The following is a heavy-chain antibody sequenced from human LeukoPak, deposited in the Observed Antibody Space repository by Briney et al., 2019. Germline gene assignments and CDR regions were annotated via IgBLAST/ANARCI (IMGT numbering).Heavy chain of an antibody. CDR1: GFIFSDFY. Sequence: GGSLRLSCAASGFIFSDFYMSWLRQTPGKGPEWISYISMNGSTMSHADSVKGRFTISRDNAKDSLYLQMNSLGAEDTAVYYCAKGHTYGMIWGQGTLVTVSS. D-gene: IGHD5-18*01. J-gene: IGHJ4*02. CDR2: ISMNGSTM. V-gene: IGHV3-11*01. CDR3: AKGHTYGMI.